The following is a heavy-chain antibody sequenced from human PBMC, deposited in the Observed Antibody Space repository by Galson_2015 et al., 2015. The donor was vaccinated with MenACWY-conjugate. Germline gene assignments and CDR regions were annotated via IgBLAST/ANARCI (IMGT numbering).Heavy chain of an antibody. V-gene: IGHV1-18*01. CDR2: ISGKKGNA. D-gene: IGHD2/OR15-2a*01. Sequence: SCKASGYTFRNYGFTWGRQALGQGLGWMGRISGKKGNAIYAQKFQDRFILTTAASTNTAYMELGSLRSDDTATYYCASHLLGNIGYDWGQGTLVTVSS. CDR1: GYTFRNYG. CDR3: ASHLLGNIGYD. J-gene: IGHJ1*01.